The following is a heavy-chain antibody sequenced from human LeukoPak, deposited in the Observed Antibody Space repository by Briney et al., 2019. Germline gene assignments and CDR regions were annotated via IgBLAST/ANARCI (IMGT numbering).Heavy chain of an antibody. CDR2: ICGSGGST. Sequence: PGGSLRLSCAASGFIFDDHGMSWVRQAPGKGLEWVSAICGSGGSTYYADSVKGRFTISGDNSKNTLYLQMNSLRAEDTAVYYCAKVKTPITMVRGVIWQPYYFDYWGQGTLVTVSS. D-gene: IGHD3-10*01. V-gene: IGHV3-23*01. CDR3: AKVKTPITMVRGVIWQPYYFDY. CDR1: GFIFDDHG. J-gene: IGHJ4*02.